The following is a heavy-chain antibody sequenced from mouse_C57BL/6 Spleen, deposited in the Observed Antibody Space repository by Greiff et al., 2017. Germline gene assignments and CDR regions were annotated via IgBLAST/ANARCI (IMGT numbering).Heavy chain of an antibody. CDR1: GYTFTGYE. D-gene: IGHD2-14*01. CDR3: TSIGGTWFAY. CDR2: IDPETGGT. V-gene: IGHV1-15*01. Sequence: VQLQQSGAELVRPGASVTLSCKASGYTFTGYEMNWVKQTPVHGLEWIGAIDPETGGTAYNQKFKGKAILTADKSSSTAYMELRSLTSEDSAVYYCTSIGGTWFAYWGQGTMVTVSA. J-gene: IGHJ3*01.